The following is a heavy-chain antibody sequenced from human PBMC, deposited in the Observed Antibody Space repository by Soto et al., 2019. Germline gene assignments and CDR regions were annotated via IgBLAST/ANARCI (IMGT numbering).Heavy chain of an antibody. CDR2: ISGSGGST. J-gene: IGHJ4*02. Sequence: GGSLRLSCAAPGFTFSSYAMSWVRQAPGKGLEWVSAISGSGGSTYYADSVKGRFTISRDNSKNTLYLQMSSLRAEDTAVYYCVKRGTPYYYDSSGYSTPDFDYWGQGTLVTVSS. D-gene: IGHD3-22*01. V-gene: IGHV3-23*01. CDR3: VKRGTPYYYDSSGYSTPDFDY. CDR1: GFTFSSYA.